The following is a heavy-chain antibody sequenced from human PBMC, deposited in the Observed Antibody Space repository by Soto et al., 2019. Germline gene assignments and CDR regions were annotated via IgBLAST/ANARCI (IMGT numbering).Heavy chain of an antibody. V-gene: IGHV5-51*01. J-gene: IGHJ3*02. D-gene: IGHD3-3*01. CDR3: ASIHYDFWSGYAPSDAFDI. Sequence: GESLKISCKGSGYSFTSYWIGWVRQMPGKGLEWMGIIYPGNSDTRYSPSFQGQVTISADKSISTAYLQWSSLKASDTAMYYCASIHYDFWSGYAPSDAFDIWGQGTMVTVS. CDR1: GYSFTSYW. CDR2: IYPGNSDT.